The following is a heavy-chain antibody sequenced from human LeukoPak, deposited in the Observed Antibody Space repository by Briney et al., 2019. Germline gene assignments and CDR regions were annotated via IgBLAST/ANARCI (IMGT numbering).Heavy chain of an antibody. CDR2: INPNSGGT. CDR3: ARSTYGENWFDP. D-gene: IGHD7-27*01. CDR1: GYTFSGYY. J-gene: IGHJ5*02. V-gene: IGHV1-2*02. Sequence: AXVKVSCKASGYTFSGYYMHWVRQAPGQGLEWMGWINPNSGGTNYAQKFQGRVTMTRDTSISTAYMELSRLRSDDTAVYYCARSTYGENWFDPWGQGTLVTVSS.